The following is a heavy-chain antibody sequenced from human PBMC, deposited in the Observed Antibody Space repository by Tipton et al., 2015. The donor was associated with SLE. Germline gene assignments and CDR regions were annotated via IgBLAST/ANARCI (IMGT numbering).Heavy chain of an antibody. V-gene: IGHV4-61*02. J-gene: IGHJ4*02. CDR3: AVYCSSTSCSFDY. CDR2: IYTSGST. CDR1: GGSISSGSYY. Sequence: TLSLTCTVSGGSISSGSYYWSWIRQPAGKGLEWVGRIYTSGSTNYTPSLKSQVTISVDTSKNQFSLKLSSVTAADTAVYYCAVYCSSTSCSFDYWGQGTLVTVSS. D-gene: IGHD2-2*01.